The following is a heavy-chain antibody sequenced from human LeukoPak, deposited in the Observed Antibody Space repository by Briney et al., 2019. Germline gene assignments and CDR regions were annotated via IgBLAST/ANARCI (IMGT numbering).Heavy chain of an antibody. Sequence: SETLSLTCTVSGGSISSYYWSWIRQPPGRGLEGIGYIYYSGSTNYNPSLKSQGTISVDTSKNQCSLKLSSVTAADPAVYYCARVACSSTSCNHYYYYYMDVWGKGTTVTVSS. CDR3: ARVACSSTSCNHYYYYYMDV. V-gene: IGHV4-59*01. D-gene: IGHD2-2*01. CDR2: IYYSGST. J-gene: IGHJ6*03. CDR1: GGSISSYY.